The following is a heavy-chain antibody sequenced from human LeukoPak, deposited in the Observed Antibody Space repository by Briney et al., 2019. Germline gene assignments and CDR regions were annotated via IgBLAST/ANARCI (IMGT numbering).Heavy chain of an antibody. Sequence: SGPTLVNPTQTLTLTCTFSGFSLSTYGMRVNWISQPPGKALEWLARIDWDDDEFYSTSLQTRLTISKDTSKNQVVLTMTNMDPVDTATHYCARMRSDSSGLFDYWGQGTLVTVSS. CDR1: GFSLSTYGMR. D-gene: IGHD3-22*01. V-gene: IGHV2-70*04. CDR3: ARMRSDSSGLFDY. J-gene: IGHJ4*02. CDR2: IDWDDDE.